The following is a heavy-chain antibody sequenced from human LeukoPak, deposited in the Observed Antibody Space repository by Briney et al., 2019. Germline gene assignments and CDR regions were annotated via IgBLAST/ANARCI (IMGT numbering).Heavy chain of an antibody. J-gene: IGHJ4*02. CDR2: IWFDGSNK. CDR1: GFTFSTYG. V-gene: IGHV3-33*01. D-gene: IGHD2-2*01. Sequence: GGSLRLSCAASGFTFSTYGMHWVRQAPGKGLEWVALIWFDGSNKYYADSVKGRFTISRDNSKNTLYLQMNSLRAEDTAVYYCARDQGCSSTNCYSLFFHYSGQGTLVTVSS. CDR3: ARDQGCSSTNCYSLFFHY.